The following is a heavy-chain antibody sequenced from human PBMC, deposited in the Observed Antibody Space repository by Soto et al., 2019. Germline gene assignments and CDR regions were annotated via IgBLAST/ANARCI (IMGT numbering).Heavy chain of an antibody. CDR1: GGSVSTGVHY. J-gene: IGHJ2*01. CDR3: ARGYYSSWYWFDR. CDR2: IYYSGIT. D-gene: IGHD6-13*01. V-gene: IGHV4-61*08. Sequence: QVQLQESGPGLVKPSETLSLTCTVSVSGGSVSTGVHYWSWIRQPPGKGLEWIGYIYYSGITNYSPSLKRRVTISVDTSKHQFSLKLTSVTAADTAVYYCARGYYSSWYWFDRWGRGTLVTVSS.